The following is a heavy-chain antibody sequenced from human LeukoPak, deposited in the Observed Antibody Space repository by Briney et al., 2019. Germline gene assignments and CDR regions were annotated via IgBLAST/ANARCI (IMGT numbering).Heavy chain of an antibody. CDR1: GYTFTSYD. J-gene: IGHJ5*02. CDR3: ARAIPLWKTLRRDWFDP. D-gene: IGHD3-10*01. CDR2: INPNSGNT. V-gene: IGHV1-8*03. Sequence: ASVKVSCKASGYTFTSYDINWVRQATGQGLEWMGWINPNSGNTGYAQKFQGRVIITRNTSISTAYMELSSLRSDDTAVYYCARAIPLWKTLRRDWFDPWGQGTLVTVSS.